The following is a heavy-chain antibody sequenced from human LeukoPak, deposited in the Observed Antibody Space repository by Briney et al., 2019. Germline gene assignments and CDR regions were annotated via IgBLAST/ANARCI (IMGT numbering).Heavy chain of an antibody. CDR2: INHSGST. D-gene: IGHD3-3*01. CDR1: GFTFSSYW. J-gene: IGHJ4*02. CDR3: ARGGGVTWLRR. Sequence: GSLRLSCAASGFTFSSYWMSWVRQAPGEGLEWIGEINHSGSTNYNPSLKSRVTISVDTSKNQFSLKLSSVTAADTAVYYCARGGGVTWLRRWGQGTLVTVSS. V-gene: IGHV4-34*01.